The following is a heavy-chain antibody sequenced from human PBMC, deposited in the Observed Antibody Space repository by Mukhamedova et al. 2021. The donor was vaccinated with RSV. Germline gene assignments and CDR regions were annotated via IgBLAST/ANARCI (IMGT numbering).Heavy chain of an antibody. J-gene: IGHJ4*01. V-gene: IGHV1-69*01. CDR2: IIPIFGTT. CDR3: ARGLAKRREGYILH. D-gene: IGHD5-24*01. Sequence: QAPGQGFEWMGGIIPIFGTTTYGQKFQGRVTITADESTSSAYMELSSLRSNDTAVYYCARGLAKRREGYILHWGQEPWSPSPQ.